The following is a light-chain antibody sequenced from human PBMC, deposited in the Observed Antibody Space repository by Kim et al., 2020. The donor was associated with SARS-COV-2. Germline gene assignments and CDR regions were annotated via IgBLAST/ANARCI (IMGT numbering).Light chain of an antibody. Sequence: DIQMTQSPSTLSASVGDRVTITCRASQSISNWLAWYQQKPGKAPELLISDASNLKSGVPSRFSGSGSGTEFTLTISSLQPDDFATYYSQQYNSYPRTFGQATKVDIK. CDR1: QSISNW. CDR3: QQYNSYPRT. J-gene: IGKJ1*01. V-gene: IGKV1-5*01. CDR2: DAS.